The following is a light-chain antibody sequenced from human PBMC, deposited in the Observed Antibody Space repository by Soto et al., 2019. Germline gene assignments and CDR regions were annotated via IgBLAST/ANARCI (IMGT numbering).Light chain of an antibody. CDR2: DAS. CDR3: QQYIRWPLT. V-gene: IGKV3D-15*01. CDR1: QDVSSK. J-gene: IGKJ4*01. Sequence: EVVVTQSPATLSVSTGERVTLSCRTSQDVSSKLAWYQQKPGQPPSLLIYDASTRATGTPARFSGSGSGTEFTLAVSSLQSEDYALYFCQQYIRWPLTFGGGTKVDIK.